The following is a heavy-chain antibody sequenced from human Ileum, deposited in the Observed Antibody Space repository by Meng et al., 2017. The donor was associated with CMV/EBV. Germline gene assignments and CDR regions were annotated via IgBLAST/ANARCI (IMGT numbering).Heavy chain of an antibody. J-gene: IGHJ6*02. CDR2: TTDKGSST. V-gene: IGHV3-23*01. Sequence: ESLKISCAASGFSFNSFAMHWVRQAPGKGLEWVSATTDKGSSTYYADSVRGRFIVSRDHAERTMSLQMNGLRAEDTAVYYCVKGRSGATYSGLDVWGQGTTVTVSS. D-gene: IGHD1-1*01. CDR3: VKGRSGATYSGLDV. CDR1: GFSFNSFA.